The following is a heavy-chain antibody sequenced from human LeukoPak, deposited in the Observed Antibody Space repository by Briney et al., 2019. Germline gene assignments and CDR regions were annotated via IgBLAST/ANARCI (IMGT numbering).Heavy chain of an antibody. CDR1: GGTFSSYA. CDR2: IIPIFGTA. Sequence: SVKVSCKASGGTFSSYAISWVRQAPGQGLEWMGGIIPIFGTANYAQKFQDRVTITTDESTSTAYMELSSLRSEDTAVYYCALPNDPYTSWRDFDYWGQGTLVTVSS. D-gene: IGHD2-2*01. CDR3: ALPNDPYTSWRDFDY. V-gene: IGHV1-69*05. J-gene: IGHJ4*02.